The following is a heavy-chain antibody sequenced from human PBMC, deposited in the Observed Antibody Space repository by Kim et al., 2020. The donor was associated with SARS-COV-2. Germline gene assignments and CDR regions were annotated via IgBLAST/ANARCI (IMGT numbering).Heavy chain of an antibody. V-gene: IGHV3-11*05. D-gene: IGHD6-13*01. J-gene: IGHJ4*02. Sequence: ADYLKGRVTTSRNNAENSLYLEMNSRRADDTAVYYCARVPVGASSWYYFDSWGQGTLVTVSS. CDR3: ARVPVGASSWYYFDS.